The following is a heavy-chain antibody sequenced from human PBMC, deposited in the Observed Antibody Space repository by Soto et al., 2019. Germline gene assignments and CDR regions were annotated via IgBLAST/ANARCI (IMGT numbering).Heavy chain of an antibody. J-gene: IGHJ4*02. Sequence: GXSVKVYCTGSVFTFIIYGSILVRQAPGQGLEWMGWISAYNGNTNYAQKLQGRVTMTTDTSTSTAYMELRSLRSDDTAVYYCARDRIMITFGGVNPFDDWGQGTLVTVSS. CDR2: ISAYNGNT. V-gene: IGHV1-18*04. CDR1: VFTFIIYG. D-gene: IGHD3-16*01. CDR3: ARDRIMITFGGVNPFDD.